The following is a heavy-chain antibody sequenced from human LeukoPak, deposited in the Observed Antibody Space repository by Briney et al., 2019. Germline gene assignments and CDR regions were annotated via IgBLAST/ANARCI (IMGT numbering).Heavy chain of an antibody. Sequence: SETLSLTCAVYGGSFSGYYWSWIRQPPGKGLEWIGEINHSGSTNYNPSLKSRVTISVDTSKNQFSLKLSSVTAADTAVYYCARWSGSGSYLRFDPWGQGTLVTVSS. CDR2: INHSGST. CDR1: GGSFSGYY. CDR3: ARWSGSGSYLRFDP. V-gene: IGHV4-34*01. J-gene: IGHJ5*02. D-gene: IGHD1-26*01.